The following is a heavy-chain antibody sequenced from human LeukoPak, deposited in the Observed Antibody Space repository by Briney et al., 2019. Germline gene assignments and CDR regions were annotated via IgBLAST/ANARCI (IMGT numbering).Heavy chain of an antibody. J-gene: IGHJ4*02. D-gene: IGHD3-3*01. CDR1: GGSFSGCY. V-gene: IGHV4-34*01. CDR3: ARSPRYDFWSGYSSYYFDY. Sequence: PSETLSLTCAVYGGSFSGCYWSWIRQPPGKGLEWIGEINHSGSTNYNPSLKSRVTISVDTSKNQFSLKLSSVTAADTAVYYCARSPRYDFWSGYSSYYFDYWGQGTLVTVSS. CDR2: INHSGST.